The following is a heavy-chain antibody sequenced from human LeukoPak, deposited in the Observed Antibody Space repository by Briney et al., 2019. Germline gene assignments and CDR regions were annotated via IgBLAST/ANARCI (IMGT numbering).Heavy chain of an antibody. J-gene: IGHJ5*02. V-gene: IGHV1-18*01. Sequence: VASVKVSCKASGYTFTSYGISWVRQAPGQGLEWMGWISAYNGNTNYAQKLQGRVTMTTDTSTSTDYLELSSLRSEDTAVYYCARDNSVRDEAWWFNPWGQGTLVTVSS. CDR3: ARDNSVRDEAWWFNP. CDR2: ISAYNGNT. CDR1: GYTFTSYG. D-gene: IGHD5-24*01.